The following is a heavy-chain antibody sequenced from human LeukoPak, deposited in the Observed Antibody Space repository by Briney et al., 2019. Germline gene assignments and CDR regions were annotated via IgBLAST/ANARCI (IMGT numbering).Heavy chain of an antibody. CDR2: IIPIFGTA. D-gene: IGHD1-26*01. CDR3: AKIRAGTRGSYSTDAFDI. V-gene: IGHV1-69*06. Sequence: SVKVSCKASGGTFSSYAISWVRQAPGQGLEWMGGIIPIFGTANYAQKFQGRVTITADKSTSTAYMELSSLRSEDTAVYYCAKIRAGTRGSYSTDAFDIWGQGTMVTVSS. J-gene: IGHJ3*02. CDR1: GGTFSSYA.